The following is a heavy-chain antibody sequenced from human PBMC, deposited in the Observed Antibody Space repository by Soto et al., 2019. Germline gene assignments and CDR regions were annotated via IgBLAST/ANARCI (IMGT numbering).Heavy chain of an antibody. V-gene: IGHV4-31*03. J-gene: IGHJ5*02. CDR3: PSLAVVRTSPAHPGLEH. D-gene: IGHD6-19*01. Sequence: SETLSLTCTVSGDSINTGVYYWSWIRQYPGQGLEWIGHIYYSGSTYYNPSLKRRVTISLDASKKQFSLKLSFVTAAATAMYSCPSLAVVRTSPAHPGLEHWGQGTLVTVSS. CDR2: IYYSGST. CDR1: GDSINTGVYY.